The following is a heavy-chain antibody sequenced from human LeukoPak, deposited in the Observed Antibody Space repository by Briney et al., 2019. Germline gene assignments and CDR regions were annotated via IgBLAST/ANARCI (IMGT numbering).Heavy chain of an antibody. J-gene: IGHJ4*02. CDR2: INPSGGST. D-gene: IGHD2-15*01. Sequence: GSSVKVSCKASGGTFSSYAISWVRQAPGQGLEWMGIINPSGGSTSYAQKFQGRVTMTRDTSTSTVYMELSSLRSDDTAVYYCAREYCGGGRCYGGDYWGQGTLVTVS. CDR3: AREYCGGGRCYGGDY. V-gene: IGHV1-46*01. CDR1: GGTFSSYA.